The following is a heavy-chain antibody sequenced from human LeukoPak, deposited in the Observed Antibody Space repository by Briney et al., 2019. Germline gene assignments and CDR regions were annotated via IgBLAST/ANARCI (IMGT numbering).Heavy chain of an antibody. Sequence: ASVRVSCKASGYFFTSYCLSWVRQAPGQGLEWMGWISANNGHTHYAQKFQGRLTITRDMSTRTVDMELRSLRSDDAAVYYCTRDMRHYRYYESDEYYFNFEYWGQGTLVTVSS. V-gene: IGHV1-18*01. CDR3: TRDMRHYRYYESDEYYFNFEY. CDR2: ISANNGHT. D-gene: IGHD3-22*01. J-gene: IGHJ4*02. CDR1: GYFFTSYC.